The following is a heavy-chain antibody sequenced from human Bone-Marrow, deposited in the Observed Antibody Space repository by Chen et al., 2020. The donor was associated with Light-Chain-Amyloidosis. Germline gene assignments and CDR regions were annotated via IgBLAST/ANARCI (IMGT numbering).Heavy chain of an antibody. D-gene: IGHD3-10*01. Sequence: QIQLVQSGPEVKNPGASVKVSCKTSGFTFTSYGFIWVRKAPGQGLEWMGWISANNGDTYYTRKFQGRVTMTTDTSTRTAYMELRSLRSDDTAVFYCARKPTGEPTEYWGQGTLVTVSS. CDR3: ARKPTGEPTEY. CDR1: GFTFTSYG. J-gene: IGHJ4*02. V-gene: IGHV1-18*01. CDR2: ISANNGDT.